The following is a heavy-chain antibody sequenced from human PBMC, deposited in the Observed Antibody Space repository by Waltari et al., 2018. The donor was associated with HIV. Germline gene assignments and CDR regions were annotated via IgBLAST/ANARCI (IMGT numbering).Heavy chain of an antibody. Sequence: EVQLLESGGGLVQPGGSLRLSCAASGFTFSSSAMTWVRQAPGKGREWVSAISGSGGSTYYADSVKGRFTISRDNSKNTLYLQMNSLRAEDTAVYYCAKGLYSGSYYRGMDVWGQGTTVTVSS. CDR3: AKGLYSGSYYRGMDV. V-gene: IGHV3-23*01. J-gene: IGHJ6*02. CDR1: GFTFSSSA. D-gene: IGHD1-26*01. CDR2: ISGSGGST.